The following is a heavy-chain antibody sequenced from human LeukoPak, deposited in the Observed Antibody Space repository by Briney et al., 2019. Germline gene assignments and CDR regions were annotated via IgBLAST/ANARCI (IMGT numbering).Heavy chain of an antibody. J-gene: IGHJ4*02. CDR3: ARAPLGGMARYYFDY. CDR2: IYYSGST. CDR1: GGSISSYY. D-gene: IGHD3-10*01. V-gene: IGHV4-59*01. Sequence: SETLSLTCTVSGGSISSYYWSWIRQPPGKGLEWIGYIYYSGSTNYNPSLKSRVTISVDTSKNQFSLKLSSVTAAHTAVYYCARAPLGGMARYYFDYWGQGTLVTVSS.